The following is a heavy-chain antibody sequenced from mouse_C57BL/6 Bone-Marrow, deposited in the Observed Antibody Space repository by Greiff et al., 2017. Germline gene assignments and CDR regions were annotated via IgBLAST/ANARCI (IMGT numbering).Heavy chain of an antibody. D-gene: IGHD2-3*01. V-gene: IGHV1-82*01. CDR1: GYAFSSSW. Sequence: VQLQQSGPELVKPGASVKISCKASGYAFSSSWMNWVKQRPGKGLEWIGRIYPGDGDTNYNGKFKGKATLTADKSSSTAYMQLSSLTSEDYAVYFCARFRGYYVRYFDVWGTGTTVTVSA. CDR2: IYPGDGDT. J-gene: IGHJ1*03. CDR3: ARFRGYYVRYFDV.